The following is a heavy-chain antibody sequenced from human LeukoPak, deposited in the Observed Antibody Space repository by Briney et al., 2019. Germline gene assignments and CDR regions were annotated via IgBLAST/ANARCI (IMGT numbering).Heavy chain of an antibody. V-gene: IGHV3-48*03. D-gene: IGHD3-10*01. CDR1: GFTFSSYE. CDR3: ARLSGVRGVITIRWFDP. J-gene: IGHJ5*02. CDR2: ISSSGSTI. Sequence: GGSLRLSCAASGFTFSSYEMNWVRQAPGKGLEWVSYISSSGSTIYYADSVKGRFTISRDNAKNSLYLQMNSLRAEDTAVYYCARLSGVRGVITIRWFDPWGQGTLVTVSS.